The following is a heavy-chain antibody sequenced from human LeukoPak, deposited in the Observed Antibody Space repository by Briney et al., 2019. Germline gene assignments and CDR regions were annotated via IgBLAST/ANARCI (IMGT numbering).Heavy chain of an antibody. D-gene: IGHD2-2*01. CDR2: IYHSGST. J-gene: IGHJ4*02. CDR3: ASYQLPPYYFDY. V-gene: IGHV4-4*02. Sequence: SGTLSLTCAVSGGSISSSNWWSWVRQPPGKGLEWIGEIYHSGSTNYNPSLKSRVTISADKSKNQFSLKLSSVTAADTAVYYCASYQLPPYYFDYWGQGTLVTVSS. CDR1: GGSISSSNW.